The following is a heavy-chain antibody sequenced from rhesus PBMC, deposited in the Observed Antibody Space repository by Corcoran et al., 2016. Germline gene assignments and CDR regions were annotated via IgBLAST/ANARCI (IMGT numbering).Heavy chain of an antibody. CDR2: LYGSGGST. V-gene: IGHV4-160*01. CDR3: ARGPYSGYSLRSFDY. Sequence: QLQLQESGPGLVKPSETLSLTCAVSGGSISSNYWHWIRQPHGQVLEWIGSLYGSGGSTDYIPSLKSLVTFSTDTSMNQFSLKLSSVTAADTAVYYCARGPYSGYSLRSFDYWGQGVLVTVSS. D-gene: IGHD5-24*01. J-gene: IGHJ4*01. CDR1: GGSISSNY.